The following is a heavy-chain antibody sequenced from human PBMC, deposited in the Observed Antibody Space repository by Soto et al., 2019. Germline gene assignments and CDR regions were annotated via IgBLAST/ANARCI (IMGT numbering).Heavy chain of an antibody. Sequence: LSLTCTVSGGSISSYYWSWIRQPPGKGLEWIGYIYYSGSTNYNPSLKSRVTISVETSKNQFSLKLSSVTAADTAVYYCARDARERGCHNWLHPWGQVTLATVYS. D-gene: IGHD1-1*01. J-gene: IGHJ5*02. CDR2: IYYSGST. CDR3: ARDARERGCHNWLHP. CDR1: GGSISSYY. V-gene: IGHV4-59*01.